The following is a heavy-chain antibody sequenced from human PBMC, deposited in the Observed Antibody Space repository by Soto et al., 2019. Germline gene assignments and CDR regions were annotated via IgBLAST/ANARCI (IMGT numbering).Heavy chain of an antibody. J-gene: IGHJ4*02. CDR2: ISGSGGST. V-gene: IGHV3-23*01. CDR1: GFTFSSYA. D-gene: IGHD1-26*01. Sequence: GGSLRLSCAASGFTFSSYAMSWVRQAPGKGLEWVSAISGSGGSTYYADSVKGRFTISRDNSKNTLYLQMNSLRAEDTAVYYCARDSSWVGAYYFDYWGQGTLVTVSS. CDR3: ARDSSWVGAYYFDY.